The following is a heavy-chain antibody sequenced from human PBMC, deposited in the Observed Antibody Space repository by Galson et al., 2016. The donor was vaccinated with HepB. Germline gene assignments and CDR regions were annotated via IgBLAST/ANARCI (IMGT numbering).Heavy chain of an antibody. CDR2: IDPSDSYT. V-gene: IGHV5-10-1*01. D-gene: IGHD6-19*01. Sequence: QSGAEVKKPGESLRISCMGSGYNFITYWISWVRQMPGKGLEWMGSIDPSDSYTNYSPSFHGHVTISTDRSISTAYLQWSSLKASDTAIYYCAIRLYSSGSFDYWGQGTLVTVSS. CDR1: GYNFITYW. J-gene: IGHJ4*02. CDR3: AIRLYSSGSFDY.